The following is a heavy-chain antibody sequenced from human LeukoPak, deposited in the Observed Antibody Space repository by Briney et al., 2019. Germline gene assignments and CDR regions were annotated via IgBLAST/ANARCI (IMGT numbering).Heavy chain of an antibody. CDR1: GGSISSGDYY. CDR3: ARSMTTVTAVYYYGVDV. J-gene: IGHJ6*02. Sequence: SETLSLTCTVSGGSISSGDYYWSWIRQPPGKGLEWIGYIYYSGSTYYNPSLKSRVTISVDTSKNQFSLKLSSVTAADTAVYYCARSMTTVTAVYYYGVDVWGQGTTVTVSS. CDR2: IYYSGST. V-gene: IGHV4-30-4*01. D-gene: IGHD4-11*01.